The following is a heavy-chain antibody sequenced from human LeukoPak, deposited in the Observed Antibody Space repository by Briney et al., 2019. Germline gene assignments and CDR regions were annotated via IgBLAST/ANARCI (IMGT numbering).Heavy chain of an antibody. J-gene: IGHJ4*02. CDR2: ISSYNDKT. Sequence: ASVKVSCKTSGYTFGSYGISLVRQAPGQGLEWMGWISSYNDKTKYAQKFQGRVTMTTDTSTSTAYMELRSLRSDDTAVYYCARYHVVVAADSDYWGQGTLVTVSS. CDR1: GYTFGSYG. D-gene: IGHD2-15*01. V-gene: IGHV1-18*01. CDR3: ARYHVVVAADSDY.